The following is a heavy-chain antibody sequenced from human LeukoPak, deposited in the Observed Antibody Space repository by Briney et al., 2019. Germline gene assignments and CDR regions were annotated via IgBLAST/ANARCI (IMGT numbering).Heavy chain of an antibody. Sequence: PGGSLRLSCAASGFTFSNYGMTWVRQAPGKGLEWVSTISESGDKTYYADSVKGRFTISRDNSKNTLYVQMNSLRAEDTAVYYCAKDIRSSWYYFQDWGQGTLVTVSS. D-gene: IGHD6-13*01. CDR1: GFTFSNYG. CDR3: AKDIRSSWYYFQD. J-gene: IGHJ1*01. CDR2: ISESGDKT. V-gene: IGHV3-23*01.